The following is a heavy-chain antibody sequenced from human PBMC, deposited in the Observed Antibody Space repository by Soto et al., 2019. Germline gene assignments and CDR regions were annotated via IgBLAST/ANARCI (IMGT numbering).Heavy chain of an antibody. D-gene: IGHD4-17*01. CDR2: IKLDGTEK. CDR1: GFTFSSYW. CDR3: ARDPYYGDYGDY. V-gene: IGHV3-7*01. Sequence: SLRLSCAASGFTFSSYWMTWVRQAPGKGLEWVAKIKLDGTEKYYVDSVKGRFTISRDNAKNSMYLQMNSLRAEDTAVYYCARDPYYGDYGDYWGQGTLVTVSS. J-gene: IGHJ4*02.